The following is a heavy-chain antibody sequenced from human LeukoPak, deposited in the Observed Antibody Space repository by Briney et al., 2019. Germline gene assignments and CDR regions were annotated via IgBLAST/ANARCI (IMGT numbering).Heavy chain of an antibody. V-gene: IGHV3-7*01. D-gene: IGHD5-18*01. CDR2: IKQDGSEK. CDR3: ATGYSYAHY. CDR1: GFTFSSHW. J-gene: IGHJ4*02. Sequence: PGGSLRLSCAASGFTFSSHWMSWVCQAPGKGLEWVANIKQDGSEKYYVDSVKGRFTISRDNAKNSLYLQMNSLRAEDTAVYYCATGYSYAHYWGQGTLVTVSS.